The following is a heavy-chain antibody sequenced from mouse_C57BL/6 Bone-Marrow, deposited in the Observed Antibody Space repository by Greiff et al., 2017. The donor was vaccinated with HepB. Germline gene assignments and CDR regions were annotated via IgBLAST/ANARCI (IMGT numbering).Heavy chain of an antibody. J-gene: IGHJ2*01. Sequence: EVHLVESGGGLVKPGGSLKLSCAASGFTFSSYTMSWVRQTPAKRLEWVATISGGGGNTYYPDSVKGRFTISRDNAKNTLYLQMSSLRSEDTALYYCARDGYYPYYFDYWGQGTTLTVSS. CDR3: ARDGYYPYYFDY. CDR1: GFTFSSYT. D-gene: IGHD2-3*01. V-gene: IGHV5-9*01. CDR2: ISGGGGNT.